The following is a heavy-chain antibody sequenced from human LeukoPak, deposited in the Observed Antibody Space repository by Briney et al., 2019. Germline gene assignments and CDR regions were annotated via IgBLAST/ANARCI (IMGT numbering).Heavy chain of an antibody. V-gene: IGHV4-34*01. D-gene: IGHD2-2*01. J-gene: IGHJ4*02. Sequence: GSLRLSCAASGFTFSDYYMSWIRQPPGKGLEWIGEINHSGSTNYNPSLKSRVTISVDTSKNQFSLKLSSVTAADTAVYYCARNPNPIVVVPAATGGYFDYWGQGTLVTVSS. CDR1: GFTFSDYY. CDR2: INHSGST. CDR3: ARNPNPIVVVPAATGGYFDY.